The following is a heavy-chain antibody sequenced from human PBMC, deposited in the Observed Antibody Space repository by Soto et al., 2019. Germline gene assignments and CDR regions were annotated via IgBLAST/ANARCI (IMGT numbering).Heavy chain of an antibody. D-gene: IGHD3-22*01. Sequence: SETLSLTCTVSGGSISSYYWSWIRQPPGKGLEWIGYIYYSGSTNYNPSLKSRVTISVDTSKNQFSLKLSSVTAADTAVYYCASGLQLDSSGYYIFGMDVWGQGTTVTVSS. CDR2: IYYSGST. CDR3: ASGLQLDSSGYYIFGMDV. V-gene: IGHV4-59*01. J-gene: IGHJ6*02. CDR1: GGSISSYY.